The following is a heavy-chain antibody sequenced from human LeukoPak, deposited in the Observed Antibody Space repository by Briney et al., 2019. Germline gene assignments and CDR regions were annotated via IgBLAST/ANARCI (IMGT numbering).Heavy chain of an antibody. CDR2: ISGSGGST. CDR1: GFTFSSYA. V-gene: IGHV3-23*01. CDR3: AKDPDYDSSGYPDAFDI. D-gene: IGHD3-22*01. J-gene: IGHJ3*02. Sequence: GSLRLSCAASGFTFSSYAMSWVRPAPGKGLEWVSAISGSGGSTYYADSVKGRFTISRDNSKNTLYLQMNSLRAEDTAVYYCAKDPDYDSSGYPDAFDIWGQGTMVTVSS.